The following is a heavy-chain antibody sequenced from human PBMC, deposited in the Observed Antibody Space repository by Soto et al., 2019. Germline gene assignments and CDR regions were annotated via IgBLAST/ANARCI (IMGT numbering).Heavy chain of an antibody. D-gene: IGHD6-13*01. CDR3: ARGPRVATAAAYYCYGMDV. V-gene: IGHV4-34*01. CDR1: GGSFSGYY. CDR2: INHSGST. J-gene: IGHJ6*02. Sequence: QVQLQQWGAGLLKPSETLSLTCAVYGGSFSGYYWSWIRQPPGKGLEWIGEINHSGSTNYNPSLKSRVTISVDTSKNQFSLNLSSATATDTAVYYCARGPRVATAAAYYCYGMDVWGQGTTVTVSS.